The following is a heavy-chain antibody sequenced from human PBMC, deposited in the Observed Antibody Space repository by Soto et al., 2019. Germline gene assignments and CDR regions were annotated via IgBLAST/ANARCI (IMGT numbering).Heavy chain of an antibody. Sequence: QVQLQESGPGLVKPSGTLSLTCAVSGGSISSSNWWTWVRQSPGKGLEWIGESHHSGITNYNPSLKGRVTISLDMPKNQFSLRLTSVTAADTALYYCARCAYGSFTFGLDVWGQGTTVAVSS. V-gene: IGHV4-4*02. CDR3: ARCAYGSFTFGLDV. D-gene: IGHD3-10*01. CDR1: GGSISSSNW. CDR2: SHHSGIT. J-gene: IGHJ6*02.